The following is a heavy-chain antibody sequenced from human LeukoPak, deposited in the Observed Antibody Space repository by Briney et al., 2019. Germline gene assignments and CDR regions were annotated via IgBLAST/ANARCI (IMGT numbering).Heavy chain of an antibody. D-gene: IGHD3-22*01. CDR1: GGSFSGYY. CDR3: AKEMVVIKPYYFDY. V-gene: IGHV4-34*01. J-gene: IGHJ4*02. Sequence: PSETLSLTCAVYGGSFSGYYWSWIRQPPGKGLEWIGEINHSGSTNYNPSLKSRVTISVDTSKNQFSLKLSSVTAADTAVYYCAKEMVVIKPYYFDYWGQGTLVTVSS. CDR2: INHSGST.